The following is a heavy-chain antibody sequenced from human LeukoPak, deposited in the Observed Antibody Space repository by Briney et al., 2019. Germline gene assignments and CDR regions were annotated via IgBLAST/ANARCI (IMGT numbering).Heavy chain of an antibody. V-gene: IGHV4-59*01. CDR2: IYYRGST. CDR1: GASISNYY. D-gene: IGHD3-22*01. CDR3: AREDSTGYSSLDY. J-gene: IGHJ4*02. Sequence: SETLSLTCTVSGASISNYYWSWIRQSPGKGLEWIGHIYYRGSTNYNPSLKSRVTISVDTSKNQFSLKLSSVTAADTAVYYCAREDSTGYSSLDYWGQGTLVTVSS.